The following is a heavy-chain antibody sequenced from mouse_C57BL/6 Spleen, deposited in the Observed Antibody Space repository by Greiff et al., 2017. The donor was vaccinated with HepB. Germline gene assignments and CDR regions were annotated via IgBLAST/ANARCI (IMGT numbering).Heavy chain of an antibody. CDR3: ARPYYYGSSYEYFDV. CDR1: GYSITSGYY. J-gene: IGHJ1*03. V-gene: IGHV3-6*01. CDR2: ISYDGSN. D-gene: IGHD1-1*01. Sequence: VQLQQSGPGLVKPSQSLSLTCSVTGYSITSGYYWNWIRQFPGNKLEWMGYISYDGSNNYNPTLKNRISITRDTSKNQFFLKLNSVTTEDTATYYCARPYYYGSSYEYFDVWGTGTTVTISS.